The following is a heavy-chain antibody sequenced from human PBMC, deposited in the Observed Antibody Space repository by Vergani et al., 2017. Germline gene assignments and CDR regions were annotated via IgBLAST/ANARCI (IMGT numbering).Heavy chain of an antibody. CDR3: ARHFGYCSGGSCFTTAAEYFQH. J-gene: IGHJ1*01. V-gene: IGHV4-34*01. D-gene: IGHD2-15*01. CDR1: GGSFSGYY. CDR2: INHSGST. Sequence: QVQLQQWGAGLLKPSETLSLTCAVYGGSFSGYYWSWIRQPPGKGLEWIGEINHSGSTNYNPSLKSRVTISVDTSKTQFSLKLSAVTAADTAVYYCARHFGYCSGGSCFTTAAEYFQHWGQGTLVTVSS.